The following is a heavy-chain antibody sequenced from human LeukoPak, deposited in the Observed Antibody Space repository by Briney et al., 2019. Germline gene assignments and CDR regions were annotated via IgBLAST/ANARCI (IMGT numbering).Heavy chain of an antibody. V-gene: IGHV3-30*18. CDR1: GFTFSSYG. CDR2: ISYDGSNK. Sequence: GGSLRLTCAASGFTFSSYGMHWVRQAPGKGLEWVAVISYDGSNKYYADSVKGRFTISRDNSKNTLYLQMNSLRAEDTAVYYCAKGNYGSGTALDYWGQGTLVTVSS. J-gene: IGHJ4*02. D-gene: IGHD3-10*01. CDR3: AKGNYGSGTALDY.